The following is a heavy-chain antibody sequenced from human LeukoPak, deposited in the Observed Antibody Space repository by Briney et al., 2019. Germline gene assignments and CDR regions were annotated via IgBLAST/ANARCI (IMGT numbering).Heavy chain of an antibody. V-gene: IGHV4-34*01. CDR1: GGSFSGYY. CDR2: INHSGST. D-gene: IGHD3-10*01. J-gene: IGHJ5*02. Sequence: PSETLSLTCAVYGGSFSGYYWSWIRQPPGKGLEWIGEINHSGSTNYNPSLKSRVTISVDTSKNQFSLKLSSVTAADTAVYYCARRVLLWFGESRARWFDPWGQGTLVTVSS. CDR3: ARRVLLWFGESRARWFDP.